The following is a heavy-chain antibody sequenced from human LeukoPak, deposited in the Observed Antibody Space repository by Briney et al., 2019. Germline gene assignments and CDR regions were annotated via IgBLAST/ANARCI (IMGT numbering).Heavy chain of an antibody. CDR3: ARGYTSTRIAVAGTRGGGGYFDY. CDR2: INPNSGGT. D-gene: IGHD6-19*01. J-gene: IGHJ4*02. Sequence: ASVKVSCKASGYTFTGYYMHWVRQAPGQGLEWMGWINPNSGGTNYAQKFQGRVTMTRDTSISTAYMELSRLRSDDTAVYYCARGYTSTRIAVAGTRGGGGYFDYWGQGTLVTVSS. V-gene: IGHV1-2*02. CDR1: GYTFTGYY.